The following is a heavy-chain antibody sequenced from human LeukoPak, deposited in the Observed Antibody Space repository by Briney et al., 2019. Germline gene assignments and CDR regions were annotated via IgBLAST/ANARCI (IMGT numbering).Heavy chain of an antibody. Sequence: GGSLRLSCAASGFTFSDYYMSWVRQAPGKGLEWVANIKQDGSEKYYVDSVKGRFTISRDNAKNSLYLQMNSLRAEDTAVYYCARDRPDCGGDCRLYYYYGMDVWGQGTTVTVSS. CDR1: GFTFSDYY. J-gene: IGHJ6*02. D-gene: IGHD2-21*02. V-gene: IGHV3-7*01. CDR2: IKQDGSEK. CDR3: ARDRPDCGGDCRLYYYYGMDV.